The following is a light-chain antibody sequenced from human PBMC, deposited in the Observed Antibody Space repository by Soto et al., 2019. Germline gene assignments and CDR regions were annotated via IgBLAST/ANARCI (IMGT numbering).Light chain of an antibody. V-gene: IGLV2-14*01. CDR3: FSKISGFVYG. CDR2: DVN. Sequence: QSVLAQPASVSGSLGQSITISFSGPNTDLGVYGYVSWYQHQPGKAPKLLIYDVNNRPSGISDRFSGSKSGDTASLTISGLQAEDEADYFCFSKISGFVYGFGTGTKVTVL. J-gene: IGLJ1*01. CDR1: NTDLGVYGY.